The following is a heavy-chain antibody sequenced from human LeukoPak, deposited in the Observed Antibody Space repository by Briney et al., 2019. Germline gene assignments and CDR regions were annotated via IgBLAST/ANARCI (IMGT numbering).Heavy chain of an antibody. CDR1: GFTLSSYG. Sequence: GGSLRLSCAASGFTLSSYGMHWVRQAPGKGLEWVAFIRYDGSNKYYADSVKGRFTISRDNSKNTLYLQMNSLRAEDTAVYYCARHSGGGTAMVELDYWGQGTLVTVSS. V-gene: IGHV3-30*02. CDR2: IRYDGSNK. CDR3: ARHSGGGTAMVELDY. D-gene: IGHD5-18*01. J-gene: IGHJ4*02.